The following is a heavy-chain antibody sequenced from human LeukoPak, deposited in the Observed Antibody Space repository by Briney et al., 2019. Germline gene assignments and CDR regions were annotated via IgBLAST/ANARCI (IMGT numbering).Heavy chain of an antibody. CDR2: IKQDGSEK. Sequence: ETLSLTCTVSGYSISSGYYWGWIRQPPGKGLEWVANIKQDGSEKYYVDSVKGRFTISRDNAKNSLYLQMNSLRAEDTAVYYCARDTATGTTPGAFDIWGQGTMVTVSS. J-gene: IGHJ3*02. V-gene: IGHV3-7*01. D-gene: IGHD1-1*01. CDR3: ARDTATGTTPGAFDI. CDR1: GYSISSGYY.